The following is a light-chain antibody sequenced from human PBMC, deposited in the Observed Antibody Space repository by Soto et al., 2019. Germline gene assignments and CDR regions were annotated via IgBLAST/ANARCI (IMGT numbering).Light chain of an antibody. V-gene: IGKV3-20*01. CDR3: QQYGSPLT. J-gene: IGKJ4*01. CDR2: GAS. CDR1: QSVSSSY. Sequence: PGERATLSCRASQSVSSSYLAWYQQKPGQAPRLLIYGASIRATDIPDRFSGSGSGTDFTLTISRLEPEDFAVFYCQQYGSPLTFGGGTKVEI.